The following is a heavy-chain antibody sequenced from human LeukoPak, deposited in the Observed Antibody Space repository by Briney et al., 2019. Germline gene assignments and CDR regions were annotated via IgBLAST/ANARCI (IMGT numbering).Heavy chain of an antibody. V-gene: IGHV3-21*01. CDR1: GFTFSSYS. CDR2: ISSSSSYI. CDR3: ARLPVGATSAFDI. J-gene: IGHJ3*02. D-gene: IGHD1-26*01. Sequence: PGGSLRLSCAASGFTFSSYSMNWVRQAPGKGLEWVSSISSSSSYIYYADSVKGRFTISRDNAKNSLYLQMNSLRAEDTAVYYCARLPVGATSAFDIWGQGTMVTVSS.